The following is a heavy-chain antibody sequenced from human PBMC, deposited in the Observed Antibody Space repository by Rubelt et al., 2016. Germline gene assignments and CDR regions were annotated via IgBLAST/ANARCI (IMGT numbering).Heavy chain of an antibody. D-gene: IGHD6-13*01. CDR1: GGTFRSYA. CDR3: ARRQQLGPFDD. Sequence: QVQLVQSGAEVKKPGSSVMVSCKASGGTFRSYAISWVRQAPGQGLEWMGGIIPIFGTATYAQKVQGRVTIIADESTSTSYMELSSLRSEDTAVYYCARRQQLGPFDDWGQGTLVTVSS. CDR2: IIPIFGTA. J-gene: IGHJ4*02. V-gene: IGHV1-69*01.